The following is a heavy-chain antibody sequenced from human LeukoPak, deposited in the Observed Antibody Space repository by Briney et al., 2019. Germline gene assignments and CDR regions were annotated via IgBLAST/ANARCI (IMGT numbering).Heavy chain of an antibody. V-gene: IGHV3-30-3*01. CDR1: GFTFRSYA. CDR3: ARGGSGWSVDY. CDR2: ISYDGSNK. Sequence: GRSLRLSCAASGFTFRSYAMHWVRQAPGKGLEWVAVISYDGSNKYYADSVKGRFTISRDNSKNTLYLQMNSLRAEDTAVYYCARGGSGWSVDYWGQGTLVTVSS. D-gene: IGHD6-19*01. J-gene: IGHJ4*02.